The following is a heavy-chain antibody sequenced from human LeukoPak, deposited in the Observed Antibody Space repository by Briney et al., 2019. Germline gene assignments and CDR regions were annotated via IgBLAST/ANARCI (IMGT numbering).Heavy chain of an antibody. D-gene: IGHD2-15*01. CDR3: ARAGYCSGGSCYGSDY. CDR2: IWYDGSIQ. V-gene: IGHV3-33*01. Sequence: GGSLRLSCAASGFTFSSYGMHWVRQAPGKGLEWVAAIWYDGSIQYYADSVKGRFTISRDNSKNTLYLQMDSLRAEDTAVYYCARAGYCSGGSCYGSDYWGQGALVAVSS. CDR1: GFTFSSYG. J-gene: IGHJ4*02.